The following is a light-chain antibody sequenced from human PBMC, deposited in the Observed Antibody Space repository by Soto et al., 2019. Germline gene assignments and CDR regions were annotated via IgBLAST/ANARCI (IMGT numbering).Light chain of an antibody. J-gene: IGKJ3*01. CDR3: QQAKTYPRT. CDR2: GAF. Sequence: DIQMTQSPSSVSASVGDRVTITCRTSQDISGYLVWFQQKPGKAPKLLISGAFSLQSGVPSRFSGSGSGTVFTLTISSLQLADFATYYCQQAKTYPRTFGPGTRVDIK. V-gene: IGKV1-12*01. CDR1: QDISGY.